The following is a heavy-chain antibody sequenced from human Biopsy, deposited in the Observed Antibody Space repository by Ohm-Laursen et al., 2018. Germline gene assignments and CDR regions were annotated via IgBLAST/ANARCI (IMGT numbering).Heavy chain of an antibody. D-gene: IGHD6-19*01. CDR3: VKSAYSSGFWEASDY. Sequence: SLRLSCTASGFRFDDYAMQWVRQAPGKGLEWVSGISWSSGTIGYADSVKDRFTVSRDNAKNSLFLQMNSLRVEDTALYYCVKSAYSSGFWEASDYWGQGTLVTVSS. CDR1: GFRFDDYA. V-gene: IGHV3-9*01. J-gene: IGHJ4*02. CDR2: ISWSSGTI.